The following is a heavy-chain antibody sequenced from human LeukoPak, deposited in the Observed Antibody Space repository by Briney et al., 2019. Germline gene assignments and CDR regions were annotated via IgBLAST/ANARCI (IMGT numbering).Heavy chain of an antibody. CDR2: LHNSGTT. Sequence: AEPLSLTCTVSGGAVSSYFWRGLREPAGKGLEWIGHLHNSGTTNYNPSLQSRVTMSIDTSKNQFPLTLTSVTAADTAVYYCARDRSSRGVYFDYWGHGTLVTVSS. J-gene: IGHJ4*01. D-gene: IGHD3-10*01. CDR3: ARDRSSRGVYFDY. CDR1: GGAVSSYF. V-gene: IGHV4-4*07.